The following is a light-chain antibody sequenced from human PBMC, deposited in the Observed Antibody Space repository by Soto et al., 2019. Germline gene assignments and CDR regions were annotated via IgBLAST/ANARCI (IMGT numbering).Light chain of an antibody. CDR1: QSVSSY. CDR3: QQRSNWPPFT. Sequence: EIVLTQSPATLSLSPGERATLSCRASQSVSSYLAWYQQKPGQAPRLLLYDASNRATGIPARFSGSGSGTDVTLTISSLGPEDFAVYYCQQRSNWPPFTFGPGTKVDIK. CDR2: DAS. V-gene: IGKV3-11*01. J-gene: IGKJ3*01.